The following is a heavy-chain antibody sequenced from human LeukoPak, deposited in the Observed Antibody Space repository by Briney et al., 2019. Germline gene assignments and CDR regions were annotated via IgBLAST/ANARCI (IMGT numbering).Heavy chain of an antibody. J-gene: IGHJ4*02. V-gene: IGHV3-30*02. CDR2: IRYDGSNK. D-gene: IGHD3-22*01. Sequence: PGGSLRLSCAASGFTFSSYGMHWVRQAPGKGLEWVAFIRYDGSNKYYADSVKGRFTISRDNSKNTLYLQTNGLRAEDTAVYYCAKGDSSGYHSYWGQGTLVTVSS. CDR1: GFTFSSYG. CDR3: AKGDSSGYHSY.